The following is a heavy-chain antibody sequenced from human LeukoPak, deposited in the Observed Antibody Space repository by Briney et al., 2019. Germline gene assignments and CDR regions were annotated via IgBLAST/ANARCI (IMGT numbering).Heavy chain of an antibody. J-gene: IGHJ6*03. Sequence: ASVKVSCKASGYTFTSYDINWVRQATGQGLEWMGWMNPNSGNTGYAQKFQGRVTMTRNTSISTAYMELSSLRSEDTAVYYCARRGIAAAGTSYYYYYMDVWGKGTTVTVSS. CDR2: MNPNSGNT. V-gene: IGHV1-8*01. CDR1: GYTFTSYD. CDR3: ARRGIAAAGTSYYYYYMDV. D-gene: IGHD6-13*01.